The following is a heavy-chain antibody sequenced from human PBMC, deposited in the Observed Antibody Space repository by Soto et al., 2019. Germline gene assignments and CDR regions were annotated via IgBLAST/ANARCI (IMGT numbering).Heavy chain of an antibody. CDR3: ARLGCSSTTCYVWDNWFDP. Sequence: PSETLSLTCTVSGGSISSYYWSWIRQPPGKGLEWIGYIYYSGSTNYNPSLKSRVTISVDTSKNQFSLKLSSVTAADTAVYYCARLGCSSTTCYVWDNWFDPWGQGTLVTVSS. V-gene: IGHV4-59*08. J-gene: IGHJ5*02. D-gene: IGHD2-2*01. CDR1: GGSISSYY. CDR2: IYYSGST.